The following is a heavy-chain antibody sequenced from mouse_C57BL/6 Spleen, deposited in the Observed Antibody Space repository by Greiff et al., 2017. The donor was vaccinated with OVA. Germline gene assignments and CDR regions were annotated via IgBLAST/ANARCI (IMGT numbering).Heavy chain of an antibody. CDR2: IHPNSGST. D-gene: IGHD1-1*01. J-gene: IGHJ3*01. CDR3: ARTDYGSSGTWFAY. CDR1: GYTFTSYW. Sequence: QVQLQQPGAELVKPGASVKLSCKASGYTFTSYWMHWVKQRPGQGLEWIGMIHPNSGSTNYNEKFKSKATLTVDKSSSTAYMQLSSLTSEDSAVYYGARTDYGSSGTWFAYWGQGTLVTVSA. V-gene: IGHV1-64*01.